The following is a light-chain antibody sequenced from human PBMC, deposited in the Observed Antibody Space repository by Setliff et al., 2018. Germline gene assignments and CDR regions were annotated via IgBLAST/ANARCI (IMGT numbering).Light chain of an antibody. Sequence: QSVLTQPASVSGSPGQSITISCTGTSSDIGGYKYVSWCQQHPGKAPKLMIYEVIKRPSGVPDRFSGSKFGSTASLTVSGLQAEDEADYYCSSYAGSYIYVFGSGTKV. V-gene: IGLV2-8*01. J-gene: IGLJ1*01. CDR1: SSDIGGYKY. CDR2: EVI. CDR3: SSYAGSYIYV.